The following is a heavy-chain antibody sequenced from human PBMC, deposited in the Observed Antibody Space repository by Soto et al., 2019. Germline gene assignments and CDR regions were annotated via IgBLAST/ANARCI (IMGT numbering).Heavy chain of an antibody. D-gene: IGHD2-2*01. J-gene: IGHJ3*02. Sequence: GGSLRLSCAASGFTFSSYAMSWVRQAPGKGLEWVSAISGSGGSTYYADSMKGRFTISRDNSKNTLYLQMNSLRAEDTAVYYCAKRLGYCSSTSCPVWAFDIWGQGTMVTV. CDR2: ISGSGGST. CDR3: AKRLGYCSSTSCPVWAFDI. CDR1: GFTFSSYA. V-gene: IGHV3-23*01.